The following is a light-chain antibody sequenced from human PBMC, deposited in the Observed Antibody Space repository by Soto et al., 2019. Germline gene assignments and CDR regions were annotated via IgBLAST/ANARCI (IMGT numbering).Light chain of an antibody. CDR2: DNN. Sequence: QSVLTQPPSVSGAPGQRVTISCTESSSDIGAGYVVHWYQQLPGTAPKLLIYDNNNRPSGVPDRFSGSKSGTSASLAITGLQAEDEGDYYCQSYDSSVSGPVVFGGGTKVTVL. V-gene: IGLV1-40*01. CDR3: QSYDSSVSGPVV. J-gene: IGLJ2*01. CDR1: SSDIGAGYV.